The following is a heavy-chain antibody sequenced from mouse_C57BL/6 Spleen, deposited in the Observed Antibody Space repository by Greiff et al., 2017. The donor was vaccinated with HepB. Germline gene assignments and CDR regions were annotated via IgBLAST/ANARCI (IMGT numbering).Heavy chain of an antibody. Sequence: QVHVKQPGAELVKPGASVKVSCKASGYTFTSYWMHWVKQRPGQGLEWIGRIHPSDSDTNYNQKFKGKATLTVDKSSSTAYMQLSSLTSEDSAVYYCAISYDYDLHYYAMDYWGQGTSVTVSS. J-gene: IGHJ4*01. CDR2: IHPSDSDT. D-gene: IGHD2-4*01. CDR1: GYTFTSYW. V-gene: IGHV1-74*01. CDR3: AISYDYDLHYYAMDY.